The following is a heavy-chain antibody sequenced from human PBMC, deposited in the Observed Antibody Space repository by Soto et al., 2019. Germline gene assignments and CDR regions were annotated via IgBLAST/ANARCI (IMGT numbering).Heavy chain of an antibody. CDR2: IMPVFATP. J-gene: IGHJ6*02. CDR1: GGTFSTSA. Sequence: QVQLMQSGAEVKKPGSSVKVSCKASGGTFSTSAISWVRQAPGEGLEWVGGIMPVFATPDYAQKFQGRVTLSSDESTTTAYLELTSLTTADTAVYYCARDKDRQQLGGNYYSSLDVWGQGTAITVSS. D-gene: IGHD3-3*02. V-gene: IGHV1-69*05. CDR3: ARDKDRQQLGGNYYSSLDV.